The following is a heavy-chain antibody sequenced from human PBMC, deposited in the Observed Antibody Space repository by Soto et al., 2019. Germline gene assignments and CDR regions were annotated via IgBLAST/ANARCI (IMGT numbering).Heavy chain of an antibody. D-gene: IGHD3-22*01. CDR1: GGTFNKYA. V-gene: IGHV1-69*13. Sequence: SVKVSCKSSGGTFNKYAIDWVRQAPGQGLEWMGGITPLFGTPNYAQRFQGRVTISADEATSTAYMELRSLRSDDTGVYYCARQFDYDTSGYYYAYWGQGTLVTVSS. CDR2: ITPLFGTP. CDR3: ARQFDYDTSGYYYAY. J-gene: IGHJ4*02.